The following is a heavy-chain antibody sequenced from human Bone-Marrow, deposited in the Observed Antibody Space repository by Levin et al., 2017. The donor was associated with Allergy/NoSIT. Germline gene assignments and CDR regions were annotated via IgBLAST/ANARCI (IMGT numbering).Heavy chain of an antibody. Sequence: PGESLKISCAASGFTFSSYAMSWVRQAPGKGLDWVSAISGSGTSTYYADSVKGRFTISRDNSITTLYLQMNSLRAEDTAVYYCAKGAGWVAGAVALIWGQGTLVTVSS. CDR3: AKGAGWVAGAVALI. CDR1: GFTFSSYA. CDR2: ISGSGTST. D-gene: IGHD6-19*01. J-gene: IGHJ4*02. V-gene: IGHV3-23*01.